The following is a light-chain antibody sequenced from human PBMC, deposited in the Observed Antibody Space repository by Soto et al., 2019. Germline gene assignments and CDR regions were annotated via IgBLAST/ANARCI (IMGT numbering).Light chain of an antibody. J-gene: IGLJ2*01. Sequence: QSVLTQPASVSESPGQSITISSIATSSVVGAYNYVSWYQQHPGKAPKVLIYEVRNRPSGVSNRFSGAKTGNTASLTISGLQAEDEADYYCCSYTTSGTLVFGGGTKLTVL. CDR2: EVR. V-gene: IGLV2-14*01. CDR1: SSVVGAYNY. CDR3: CSYTTSGTLV.